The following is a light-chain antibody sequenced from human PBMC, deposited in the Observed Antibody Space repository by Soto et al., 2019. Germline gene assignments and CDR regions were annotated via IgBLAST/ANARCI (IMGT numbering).Light chain of an antibody. V-gene: IGLV2-14*01. CDR2: DVS. J-gene: IGLJ1*01. CDR3: SSYTSTSTLEDV. Sequence: QSVLTQPASVSGSPGQSITISCTGTSSDVGGYNYVSWYQQHPGKAPKLMIYDVSNRPSGVSNRFSGSKSGNTASLTISGLQAEEEADYYCSSYTSTSTLEDVFGTGTKVTV. CDR1: SSDVGGYNY.